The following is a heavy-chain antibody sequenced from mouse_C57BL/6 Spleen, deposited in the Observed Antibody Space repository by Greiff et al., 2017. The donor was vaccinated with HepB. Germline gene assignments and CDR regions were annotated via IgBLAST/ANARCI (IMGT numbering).Heavy chain of an antibody. CDR2: LDPSDSYT. D-gene: IGHD1-1*01. V-gene: IGHV1-69*01. CDR3: AAVVAKYYAMDY. J-gene: IGHJ4*01. CDR1: GYTFTSYW. Sequence: VQLQQPGAELVMPGASVKLSCKASGYTFTSYWMHWVKQRPGQGLEWIGELDPSDSYTNYNQKFKGKSTLTVDKSSSTAYMQLSSLTSEYSAVYYCAAVVAKYYAMDYWGQGTSVTVSS.